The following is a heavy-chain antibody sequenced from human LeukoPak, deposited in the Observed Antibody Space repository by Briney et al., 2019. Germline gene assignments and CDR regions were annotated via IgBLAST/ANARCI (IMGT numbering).Heavy chain of an antibody. CDR1: GGSISSYY. Sequence: ASETLSLTCTVSGGSISSYYWSWIRQPPGKGLEWIGYIYYSGSTNYNPSLKSRVTISVDTSKNQFSLKLSSVTAADTAVYYCARAERGYCSGGSCSNLIDYWGQGTLVTVSS. V-gene: IGHV4-59*12. J-gene: IGHJ4*02. CDR3: ARAERGYCSGGSCSNLIDY. CDR2: IYYSGST. D-gene: IGHD2-15*01.